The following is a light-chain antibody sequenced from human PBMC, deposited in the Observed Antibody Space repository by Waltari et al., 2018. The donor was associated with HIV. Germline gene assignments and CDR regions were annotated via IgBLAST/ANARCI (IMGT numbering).Light chain of an antibody. CDR1: SSDVGGYNY. Sequence: TISCTGSSSDVGGYNYVSWYQQHPGKAPKLMIHEVRNRPSGVSNRFSGSKSGNTASLTISGLQAEDEADYYCSSYTSSSTWVFGGGTKVTVL. CDR3: SSYTSSSTWV. J-gene: IGLJ3*02. CDR2: EVR. V-gene: IGLV2-14*01.